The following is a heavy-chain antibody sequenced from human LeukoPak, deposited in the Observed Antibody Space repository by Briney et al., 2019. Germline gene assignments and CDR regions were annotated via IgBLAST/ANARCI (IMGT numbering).Heavy chain of an antibody. Sequence: KPSETLSLTCAVSSYSLTSGYYWGWIRPPPEKGLEWIGTIYHSGNTYYNPSPKSRVTISRDTSKNQFSLTMSFVTAADTAMYYCVRHGGVGSSWSPYYYMDVWGKGTTVTVSS. CDR3: VRHGGVGSSWSPYYYMDV. CDR2: IYHSGNT. V-gene: IGHV4-38-2*01. J-gene: IGHJ6*03. CDR1: SYSLTSGYY. D-gene: IGHD6-13*01.